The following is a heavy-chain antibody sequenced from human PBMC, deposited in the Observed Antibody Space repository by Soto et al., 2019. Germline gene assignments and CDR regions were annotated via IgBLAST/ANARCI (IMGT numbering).Heavy chain of an antibody. D-gene: IGHD2-8*01. J-gene: IGHJ4*02. V-gene: IGHV3-9*01. CDR1: GFTFDDYA. CDR3: AKDLMAV. Sequence: EVQLVESGGGLVQPGRSLRLSCAASGFTFDDYAMHWVRQAPGKGLEGVSGISWNSGSIGYADTVKGRFTISRDNAKNSLYLQMNRLRAEDTALYYCAKDLMAVWGQGTLVPVSS. CDR2: ISWNSGSI.